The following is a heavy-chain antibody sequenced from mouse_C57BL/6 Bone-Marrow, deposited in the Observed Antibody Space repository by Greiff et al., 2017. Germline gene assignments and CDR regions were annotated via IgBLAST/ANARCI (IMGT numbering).Heavy chain of an antibody. V-gene: IGHV1-72*01. J-gene: IGHJ2*01. CDR3: ASENYGSSYRYYFDY. CDR1: GYTFTSYW. CDR2: IDPNSGGT. D-gene: IGHD1-1*01. Sequence: VKLQQPGAELVKPGASVKLSCKASGYTFTSYWMHWVKQRPGRGLEWIGRIDPNSGGTKYNEKFKSKATLTVDKPSSTAYMQLSSLTSEDSAVYYCASENYGSSYRYYFDYGGQGTTLTVSS.